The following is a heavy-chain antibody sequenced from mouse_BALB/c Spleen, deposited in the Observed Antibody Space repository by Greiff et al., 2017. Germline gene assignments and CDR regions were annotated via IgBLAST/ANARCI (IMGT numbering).Heavy chain of an antibody. CDR1: GFTFSSYG. V-gene: IGHV5-6-5*01. J-gene: IGHJ2*01. CDR3: ARHDGCFDY. Sequence: DVQLVESGGDLVKPGGSLKLSCAASGFTFSSYGMSWVRQTPDKRLEWVASISSGGSTYYPDSVKGRFTISRDNARNILYLQMSSLRSEDTAMYYCARHDGCFDYWGQGTTLTVSS. D-gene: IGHD2-12*01. CDR2: ISSGGST.